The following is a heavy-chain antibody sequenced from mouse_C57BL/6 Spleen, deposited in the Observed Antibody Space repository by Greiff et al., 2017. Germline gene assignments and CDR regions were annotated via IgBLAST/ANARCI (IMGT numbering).Heavy chain of an antibody. CDR1: GFTFSDYG. J-gene: IGHJ4*01. V-gene: IGHV5-17*01. Sequence: EVKLVESGGGLVKPGGSLKLSCAASGFTFSDYGMHWVRQAPEKGLGWVAYISSGSSTIYYADTVKGRFTISRDNAKNTLFLQMTSLRSEDTAMYYCARPEGYGKNAMDYWGQGTSVTVSS. D-gene: IGHD1-1*02. CDR2: ISSGSSTI. CDR3: ARPEGYGKNAMDY.